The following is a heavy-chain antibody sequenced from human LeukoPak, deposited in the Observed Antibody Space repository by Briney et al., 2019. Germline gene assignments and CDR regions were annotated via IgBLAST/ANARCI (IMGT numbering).Heavy chain of an antibody. CDR2: INSGGGFT. CDR1: GYTFTSYF. D-gene: IGHD1-7*01. V-gene: IGHV1-46*01. Sequence: ASVKVSCKASGYTFTSYFMHWVRQAPGQGLEWMGIINSGGGFTTYAQKFQGRVTMTRDTSTSTIYMELSSLRSDDTAVYYCARGYNGNWRDLFDYWGQGTLVTVSS. CDR3: ARGYNGNWRDLFDY. J-gene: IGHJ4*02.